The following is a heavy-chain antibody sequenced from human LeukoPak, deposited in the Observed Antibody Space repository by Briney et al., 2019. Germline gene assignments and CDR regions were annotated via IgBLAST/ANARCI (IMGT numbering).Heavy chain of an antibody. Sequence: GGSLRLSCAASGFSFSHHYMAWVRQAPGRRLEWVSFIWADGTTFYTDSVRGRFTVSRDQFKNTLYLQMSSLRPDDTALYYCARDGAGIESWVELDPWGQGTQVTVSA. CDR3: ARDGAGIESWVELDP. CDR2: IWADGTT. CDR1: GFSFSHHY. V-gene: IGHV3-66*02. J-gene: IGHJ5*02. D-gene: IGHD5-24*01.